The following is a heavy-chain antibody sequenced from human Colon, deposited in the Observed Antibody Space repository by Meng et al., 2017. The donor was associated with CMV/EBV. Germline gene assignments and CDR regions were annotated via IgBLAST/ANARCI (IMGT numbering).Heavy chain of an antibody. D-gene: IGHD3-10*01. CDR2: INSFNGHT. CDR1: GFAVTSYG. Sequence: ASVTVSCKTSGFAVTSYGISWVRQAPGQGLEYMGWINSFNGHTIYAQKFQGRVTVTTDASTSTIYMELRGLRGDDTATYFCARGLSMVRGVDFDYWGQGTLVTVSS. V-gene: IGHV1-18*04. J-gene: IGHJ4*02. CDR3: ARGLSMVRGVDFDY.